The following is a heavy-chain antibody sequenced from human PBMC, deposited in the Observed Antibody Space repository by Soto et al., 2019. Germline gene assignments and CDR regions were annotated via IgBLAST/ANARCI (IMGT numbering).Heavy chain of an antibody. Sequence: QVRLVQSGAEVKKPGSSVKVSCKASGGTFSSYAISWVRQAPGQGREWMGGIIPIFGTANYAQKFQGRVTITADKSTSTAYMELSSLRSEDTAVYYCARVAPYYYDSSGYYCSPPPESYYFDYWGQGTLVTVSS. V-gene: IGHV1-69*06. CDR1: GGTFSSYA. J-gene: IGHJ4*02. D-gene: IGHD3-22*01. CDR2: IIPIFGTA. CDR3: ARVAPYYYDSSGYYCSPPPESYYFDY.